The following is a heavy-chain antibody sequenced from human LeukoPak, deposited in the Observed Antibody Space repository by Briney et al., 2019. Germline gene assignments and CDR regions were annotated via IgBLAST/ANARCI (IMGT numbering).Heavy chain of an antibody. CDR3: ARMNWANAFDI. CDR2: TYYRSKWYN. V-gene: IGHV6-1*01. CDR1: GDSVSSDSAA. J-gene: IGHJ3*02. D-gene: IGHD7-27*01. Sequence: SQTLSLTCAISGDSVSSDSAACNWIRQSPSRGLEWLGRTYYRSKWYNDYAVSVKSRITINPDTSKNQFSLQLNSVTPEDTAVYFCARMNWANAFDIWGQGTMVTVSS.